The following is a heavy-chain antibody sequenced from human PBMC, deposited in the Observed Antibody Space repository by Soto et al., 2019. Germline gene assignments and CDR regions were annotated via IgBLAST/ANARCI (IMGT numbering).Heavy chain of an antibody. CDR3: ARDRVYSSSSTTFDY. J-gene: IGHJ4*02. Sequence: PGGSLRLSCAASGFTFSSYSMNWVRQAPGKGLEWVSSISSSSSYIYYADSVKGRFTISRDNAKNSLYLQMNSLRAEDTAVYYCARDRVYSSSSTTFDYWGQGTLVTVSS. D-gene: IGHD6-13*01. V-gene: IGHV3-21*01. CDR2: ISSSSSYI. CDR1: GFTFSSYS.